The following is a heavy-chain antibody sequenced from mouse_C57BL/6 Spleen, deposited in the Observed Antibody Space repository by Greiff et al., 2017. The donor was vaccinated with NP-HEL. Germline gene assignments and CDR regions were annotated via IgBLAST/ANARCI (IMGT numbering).Heavy chain of an antibody. J-gene: IGHJ4*01. CDR1: GYTFTSYW. V-gene: IGHV1-52*01. CDR3: ARSRVYSDYDGGAMDY. Sequence: QVQLKQPGAELVRPGSSVKLSCKASGYTFTSYWMHWVKQRPIQGLEWIGNIDPSDSETHYNQKFKDKATLTVDKSSSTAYMRLSSLTSEDSAVYYCARSRVYSDYDGGAMDYWGQGTSVTVSS. CDR2: IDPSDSET. D-gene: IGHD2-4*01.